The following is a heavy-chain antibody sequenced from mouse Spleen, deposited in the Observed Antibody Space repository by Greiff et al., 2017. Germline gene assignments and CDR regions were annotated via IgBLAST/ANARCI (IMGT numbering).Heavy chain of an antibody. D-gene: IGHD4-1*01. V-gene: IGHV7-3*02. CDR2: IRNKANGYTT. CDR1: GFTFTDYY. CDR3: ARDMGLRYYFDY. J-gene: IGHJ2*01. Sequence: EVQRVESGGGLVQPGGSLRLSCATSGFTFTDYYMSWVRQPPGKALEWLGFIRNKANGYTTEYSASVKGRFTISRDNSQSILYLQMNTLRAEDSATYYCARDMGLRYYFDYWGQGTTLTVSS.